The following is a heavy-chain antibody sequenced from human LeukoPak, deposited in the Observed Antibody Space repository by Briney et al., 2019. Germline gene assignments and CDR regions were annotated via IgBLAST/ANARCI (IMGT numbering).Heavy chain of an antibody. J-gene: IGHJ4*02. V-gene: IGHV3-7*01. D-gene: IGHD1-26*01. Sequence: GGSLRLSCAASGFTFSTYWMNWFRQTPGKGLEWVAKIKADGGEKDHVASVKGRFTISRDNAKNSLYLQMNSLRAEDTAVYYCARDSGGVGATGDLDYWGQGTLVTVSS. CDR1: GFTFSTYW. CDR3: ARDSGGVGATGDLDY. CDR2: IKADGGEK.